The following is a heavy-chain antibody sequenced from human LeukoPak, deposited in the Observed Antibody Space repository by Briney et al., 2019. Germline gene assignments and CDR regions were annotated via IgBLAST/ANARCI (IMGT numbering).Heavy chain of an antibody. CDR3: AKWGDGMDV. V-gene: IGHV4-59*01. Sequence: SETLSLTCTVSGGSISSYYWSWIRQPPGKGLEWIGYAYYSGSTNYNPSLKSRVTISVDTSKKQFSLKLTSVTAADTAVYYCAKWGDGMDVWGQGTTVTVSS. J-gene: IGHJ6*02. CDR1: GGSISSYY. D-gene: IGHD2-8*01. CDR2: AYYSGST.